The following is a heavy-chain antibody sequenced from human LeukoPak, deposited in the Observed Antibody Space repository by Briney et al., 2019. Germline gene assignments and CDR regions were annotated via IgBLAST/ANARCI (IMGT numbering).Heavy chain of an antibody. J-gene: IGHJ5*02. CDR1: GFSFSTYW. CDR2: IKRDGSEQ. D-gene: IGHD6-19*01. V-gene: IGHV3-7*01. CDR3: ARGSSGWNADH. Sequence: GGSLRLSCAASGFSFSTYWMSWVRQTPGKGLQWVANIKRDGSEQDYMLSVRGRFTISRDNAKNSLYLQMNNLRPEDTGVYYCARGSSGWNADHWGQGTLVTVSS.